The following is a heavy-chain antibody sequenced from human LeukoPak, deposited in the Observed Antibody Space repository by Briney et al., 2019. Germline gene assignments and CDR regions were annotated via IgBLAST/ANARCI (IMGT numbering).Heavy chain of an antibody. J-gene: IGHJ6*04. CDR3: AELGITMIGGV. CDR1: GFTFSSYE. Sequence: LWGALRLSCAASGFTFSSYEMNWVCQAPGKGLEWVSYISSSGSTIYYADSVKGRFTISRDNAKNSLYLQMNSLRAEDTAVYYCAELGITMIGGVWGKGTTVTISS. V-gene: IGHV3-48*03. D-gene: IGHD3-10*02. CDR2: ISSSGSTI.